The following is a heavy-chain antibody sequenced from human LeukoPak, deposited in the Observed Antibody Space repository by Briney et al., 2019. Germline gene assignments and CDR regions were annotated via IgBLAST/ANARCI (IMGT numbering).Heavy chain of an antibody. D-gene: IGHD3-9*01. CDR1: GYTFSSYA. J-gene: IGHJ4*02. CDR3: TTVYDILTGFYGDGGLNY. V-gene: IGHV3-15*01. CDR2: IKSKTHGGTV. Sequence: GGSLRLSCAASGYTFSSYAMSWVRQAPGKGLEWVGRIKSKTHGGTVDYAAPVKGRFTISRDDSKNTLFLQMNSPKTEDTAVYYCTTVYDILTGFYGDGGLNYWGQGTLVTVSS.